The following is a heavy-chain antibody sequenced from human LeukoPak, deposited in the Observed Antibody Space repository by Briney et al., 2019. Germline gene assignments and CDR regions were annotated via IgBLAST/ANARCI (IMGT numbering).Heavy chain of an antibody. V-gene: IGHV4-59*01. D-gene: IGHD3/OR15-3a*01. Sequence: SETLSLTCPVSGGSISTDYWSWIRQPPGKGLEWVGYIHNSGSTNYNPSLKSRVTISVDTSKNQFSLKLSSVAAADTAVYYCARGRRLFMIFGGSFDPWGQGTLVTVSS. J-gene: IGHJ5*02. CDR1: GGSISTDY. CDR3: ARGRRLFMIFGGSFDP. CDR2: IHNSGST.